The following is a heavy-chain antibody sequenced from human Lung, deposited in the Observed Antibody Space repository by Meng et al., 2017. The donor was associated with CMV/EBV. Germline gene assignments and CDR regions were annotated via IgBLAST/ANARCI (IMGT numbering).Heavy chain of an antibody. J-gene: IGHJ6*01. Sequence: GGSLRLXCAASGFTFSSYAMHWVRQAPGKGLEWVAVISYDGSNKYYADSVKGRFTISRDNSKNTLYLQMNSLRAEDTAVYYCARWGVDTAMADYYYGMDVWXQGT. CDR2: ISYDGSNK. CDR3: ARWGVDTAMADYYYGMDV. CDR1: GFTFSSYA. V-gene: IGHV3-30*04. D-gene: IGHD5-18*01.